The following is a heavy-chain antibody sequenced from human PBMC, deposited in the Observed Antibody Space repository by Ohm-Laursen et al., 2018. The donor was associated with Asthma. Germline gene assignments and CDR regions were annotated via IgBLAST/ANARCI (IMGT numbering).Heavy chain of an antibody. Sequence: SLRLSCAASGFTFRSYAMHWVRQAPGKGLQWVAVIWSDGSNEDYAESVKGRFTISRDNSGNTLYLQMNSLRAEDTAVYYCARSNGRDCFDVWGQGTMVTVSS. V-gene: IGHV3-33*08. CDR3: ARSNGRDCFDV. CDR1: GFTFRSYA. D-gene: IGHD2-21*01. J-gene: IGHJ3*01. CDR2: IWSDGSNE.